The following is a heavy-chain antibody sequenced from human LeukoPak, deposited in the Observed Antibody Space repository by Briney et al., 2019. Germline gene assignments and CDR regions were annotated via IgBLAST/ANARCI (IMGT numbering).Heavy chain of an antibody. Sequence: GESLKISCKGSGYGFTTSWFAWWRQFPGKGLEWLGIIYPGDADTRYSPSFPGQVTISADKSISTAYLQWSSLKASDTAMYYCARQIGGYCSGGSCPYDYWGQGTLVTVSS. CDR2: IYPGDADT. CDR3: ARQIGGYCSGGSCPYDY. CDR1: GYGFTTSW. J-gene: IGHJ4*02. D-gene: IGHD2-15*01. V-gene: IGHV5-51*01.